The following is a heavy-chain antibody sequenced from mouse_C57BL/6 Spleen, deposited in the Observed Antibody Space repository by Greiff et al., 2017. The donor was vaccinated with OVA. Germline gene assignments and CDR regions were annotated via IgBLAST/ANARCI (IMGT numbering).Heavy chain of an antibody. V-gene: IGHV1-69*01. D-gene: IGHD2-3*01. CDR2: IDPSDSYT. CDR3: ARGNDGWFAY. Sequence: QVQLQQPGAELVMPGASVKLSCKASGYTFTSYWMHWVKQRPGQGLEWIGEIDPSDSYTNYNQKFKGKSTLTVDKSSSTAYMQLSSLTSEDSAVYYCARGNDGWFAYWGQGTLVTVSA. CDR1: GYTFTSYW. J-gene: IGHJ3*01.